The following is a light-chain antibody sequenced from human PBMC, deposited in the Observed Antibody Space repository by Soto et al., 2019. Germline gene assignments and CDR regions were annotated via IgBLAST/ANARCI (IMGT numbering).Light chain of an antibody. CDR1: QSISWF. CDR2: RAS. J-gene: IGKJ4*01. V-gene: IGKV1-5*03. Sequence: DIQLTQSPSTLSASVGDRVTITCRASQSISWFVAWYQQKPGRAPALLIWRASNLESGVSSRFSGSGSWSEFTLTINSLQPDDFATYFCQQYNSSPLTFGGGTRIEI. CDR3: QQYNSSPLT.